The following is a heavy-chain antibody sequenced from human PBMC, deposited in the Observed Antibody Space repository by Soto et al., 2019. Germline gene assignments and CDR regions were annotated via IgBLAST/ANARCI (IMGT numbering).Heavy chain of an antibody. CDR3: AGGITIFGVVIIPDYGMDV. CDR2: IIPIFGTA. Sequence: WASVKVSCKASGGTFGSYAISWVRQAPGQGLEWMGGIIPIFGTANYAQKFQGRVTITADESTSTAYMELSSLRSEDTAVYYCAGGITIFGVVIIPDYGMDVWGQGTTVTVSS. D-gene: IGHD3-3*01. V-gene: IGHV1-69*13. CDR1: GGTFGSYA. J-gene: IGHJ6*02.